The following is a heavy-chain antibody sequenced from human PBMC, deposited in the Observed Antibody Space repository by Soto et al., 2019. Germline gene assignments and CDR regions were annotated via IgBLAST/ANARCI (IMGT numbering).Heavy chain of an antibody. CDR3: ASKSLQLRTFDY. Sequence: SETLSLTCTVSGGSISSSSYYWGWIRQPPGKGLEWIGSIYYSGSTYYNPSLKSRVTISVDTSKNQFSLKLSSVTAADTAVYYCASKSLQLRTFDYWGQGTLVTVSS. CDR2: IYYSGST. D-gene: IGHD1-1*01. J-gene: IGHJ4*02. V-gene: IGHV4-39*01. CDR1: GGSISSSSYY.